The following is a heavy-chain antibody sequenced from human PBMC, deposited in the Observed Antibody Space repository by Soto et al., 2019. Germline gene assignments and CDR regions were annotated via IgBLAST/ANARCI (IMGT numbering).Heavy chain of an antibody. CDR2: IYWDDDK. D-gene: IGHD2-15*01. J-gene: IGHJ6*02. CDR1: GFSLSTSGVG. V-gene: IGHV2-5*02. Sequence: QITLKESGPTLVKPTQTLTLTCTFSGFSLSTSGVGVAWIRQPTGKALEWLALIYWDDDKRYRPSLESRLTINKDTSKNQVVLTITNMASVDTATYYCAYLPCSAGSRYWFYFSGMVVWGQGTTVTVSS. CDR3: AYLPCSAGSRYWFYFSGMVV.